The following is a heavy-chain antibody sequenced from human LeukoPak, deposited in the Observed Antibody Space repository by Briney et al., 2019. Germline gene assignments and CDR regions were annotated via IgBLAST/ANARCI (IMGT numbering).Heavy chain of an antibody. V-gene: IGHV1-2*02. CDR3: ARDAAWAAAGTEWFDP. CDR1: GYTFTGYY. D-gene: IGHD6-13*01. CDR2: INPNSGGT. J-gene: IGHJ5*02. Sequence: ASVKVSCKASGYTFTGYYMHWVRQAPGQGLEWMGWINPNSGGTNYARKFQGRVTMTRDTSISTAYMELSRLRSDDTAVYYCARDAAWAAAGTEWFDPWGQGTLVTVSS.